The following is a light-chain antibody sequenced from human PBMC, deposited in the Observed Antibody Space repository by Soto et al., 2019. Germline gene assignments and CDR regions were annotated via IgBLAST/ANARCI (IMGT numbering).Light chain of an antibody. CDR1: QSISNF. CDR2: GAS. Sequence: DIQMTQSPSSLSASVGDRVTITCRASQSISNFLNWYQQKPGKAPKLLIYGASSLQSGVPLRFRGIGSGTDFTITISNLQPEDVATYDGQESDSTPALTFGGGTKVEI. CDR3: QESDSTPALT. V-gene: IGKV1-39*01. J-gene: IGKJ4*01.